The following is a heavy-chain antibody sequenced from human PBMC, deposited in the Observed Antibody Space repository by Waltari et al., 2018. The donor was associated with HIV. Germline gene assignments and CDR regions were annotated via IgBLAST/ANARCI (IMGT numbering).Heavy chain of an antibody. CDR3: VRNLWFGEIRWFDP. J-gene: IGHJ5*02. CDR1: GGSFTSYY. CDR2: IYYTGNT. Sequence: QVQLQESGPGLVRPSETLSLTCTVSGGSFTSYYWTWVRQAAGKGLEWIGRIYYTGNTNYNPSLKSRVTMSVDTYNNQVSLRLSSVTAADTAVYYCVRNLWFGEIRWFDPWGQGTLVTVSS. D-gene: IGHD3-10*01. V-gene: IGHV4-4*07.